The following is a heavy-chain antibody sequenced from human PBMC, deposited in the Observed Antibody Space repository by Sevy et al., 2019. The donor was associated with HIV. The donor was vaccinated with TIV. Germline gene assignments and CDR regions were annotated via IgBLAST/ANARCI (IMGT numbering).Heavy chain of an antibody. CDR1: GFTFSSYG. V-gene: IGHV3-30*18. J-gene: IGHJ6*02. Sequence: GGSLRLSCAASGFTFSSYGMHWVRQAPGKGLEWVAVISYDGSNKYYADSVKGRFTISRDNSKNTLYLQMNSLRAEDTALYYCAKYLCFGEPPGYGMDVWGQGTTVTVSS. CDR3: AKYLCFGEPPGYGMDV. D-gene: IGHD3-10*01. CDR2: ISYDGSNK.